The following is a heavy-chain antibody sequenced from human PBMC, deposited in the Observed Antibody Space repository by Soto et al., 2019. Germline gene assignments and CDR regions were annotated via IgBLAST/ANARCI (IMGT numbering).Heavy chain of an antibody. V-gene: IGHV1-18*01. J-gene: IGHJ6*03. D-gene: IGHD4-17*01. CDR3: ARDTYGDYEDFNYYYYYMDV. CDR2: ISAYNGNT. CDR1: GYTITSYG. Sequence: QVQLVQSGAEVKKPGASVKVSCKASGYTITSYGISWVRQAPGQGLEWMGWISAYNGNTNYAQKLQGRVTMTTDTSTSTAYMELRSLRSDETAAYYCARDTYGDYEDFNYYYYYMDVWGNGTTVTVSS.